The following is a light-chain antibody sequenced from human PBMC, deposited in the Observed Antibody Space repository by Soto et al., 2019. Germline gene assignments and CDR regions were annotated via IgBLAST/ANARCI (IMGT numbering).Light chain of an antibody. CDR2: TVS. Sequence: DIVMTQTPPSLPVAPGEPASLSCRSSQSLLDSDDGNTYLDWYLQKPGQSPQLLIYTVSYRASGVPDRFSGSGSGTDFTLKISRVEAEDVGVYYCMQRIEFPLTFGGGTKVEIK. J-gene: IGKJ4*01. CDR3: MQRIEFPLT. V-gene: IGKV2-40*01. CDR1: QSLLDSDDGNTY.